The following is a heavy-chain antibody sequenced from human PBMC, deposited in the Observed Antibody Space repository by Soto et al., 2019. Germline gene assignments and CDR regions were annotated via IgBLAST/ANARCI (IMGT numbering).Heavy chain of an antibody. CDR1: GGTFSSYA. CDR2: IIPIFGTA. CDR3: ARDVGVVVPAASENWFDP. V-gene: IGHV1-69*13. D-gene: IGHD2-2*01. J-gene: IGHJ5*02. Sequence: ASVKVSCKASGGTFSSYAISWVRQAPGQGLEWMGGIIPIFGTANYAQKFQGRVTITADESTSTAYMELSSLRSEDTAVYYCARDVGVVVPAASENWFDPWGQGTLVTVSS.